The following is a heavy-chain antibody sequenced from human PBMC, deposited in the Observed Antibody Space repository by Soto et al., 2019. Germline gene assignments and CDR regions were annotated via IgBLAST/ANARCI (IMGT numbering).Heavy chain of an antibody. CDR3: ARSPRGYCSGGSCRYDY. J-gene: IGHJ4*02. CDR1: GYSFTSYW. D-gene: IGHD2-15*01. V-gene: IGHV5-51*01. Sequence: GESLKISCKGSGYSFTSYWIGWVRQMPGKGLEWMGIIYPGDSDTRYSPSFQGQVTISADKSISTAYLQWSSLKASDTAMYYCARSPRGYCSGGSCRYDYWGQGTLVTVSS. CDR2: IYPGDSDT.